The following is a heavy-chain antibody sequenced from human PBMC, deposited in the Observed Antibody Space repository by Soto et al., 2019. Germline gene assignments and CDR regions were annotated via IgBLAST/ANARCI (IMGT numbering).Heavy chain of an antibody. CDR3: ARETAVSGDWFDP. J-gene: IGHJ5*02. V-gene: IGHV4-59*01. Sequence: QVQLQESGPGLVKPSETLSLTCTVSGGSISRYYWSWIRQPPGKGLEWIGYIYYSGSTNYNPSPKSRVTISVDTSKNPSALKLSSVTAAHTAAYYCARETAVSGDWFDPWGQGTLVTVSS. CDR1: GGSISRYY. CDR2: IYYSGST. D-gene: IGHD2-8*01.